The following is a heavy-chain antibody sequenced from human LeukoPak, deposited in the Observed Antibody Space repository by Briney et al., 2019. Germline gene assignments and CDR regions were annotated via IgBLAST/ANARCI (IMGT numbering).Heavy chain of an antibody. CDR1: GGTFSSYA. D-gene: IGHD6-13*01. J-gene: IGHJ3*02. CDR3: ARDGSSSFHAFDI. Sequence: SVKVSCKASGGTFSSYAISWVRQAPGQGLEWMGGIIPIFGTANYAQRFQGRVTITADESTSTAYMELSSLRSEDTAVYYCARDGSSSFHAFDIWGQGTMVTVSS. V-gene: IGHV1-69*13. CDR2: IIPIFGTA.